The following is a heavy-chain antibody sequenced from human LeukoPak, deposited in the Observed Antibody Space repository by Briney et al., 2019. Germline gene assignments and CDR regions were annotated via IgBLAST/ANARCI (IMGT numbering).Heavy chain of an antibody. CDR3: ARVIGGSGMGSLWFDP. CDR1: GFTFSSYG. CDR2: IWYDGSNK. V-gene: IGHV3-33*01. J-gene: IGHJ5*02. Sequence: GGSLRLSCAASGFTFSSYGMHWVRQAPGKGLEWVAVIWYDGSNKYYADSVKGRFTISRDNSKNTLYLQMNSLRAEDTAVYYCARVIGGSGMGSLWFDPWGQGTLVTVSS. D-gene: IGHD3-10*01.